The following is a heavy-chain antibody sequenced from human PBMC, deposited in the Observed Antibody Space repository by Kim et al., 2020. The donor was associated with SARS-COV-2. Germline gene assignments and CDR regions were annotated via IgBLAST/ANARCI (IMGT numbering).Heavy chain of an antibody. J-gene: IGHJ4*02. Sequence: GGSLRLSCATSGFTFNDYAMHWIRQAPGQGLEWVSLINGNGDTTYYADSVKGRFTISRDNGRNSLYLQMNSLGTEDTAFYYCAKNLRLSDALDFDYWGRGTLVTVSS. CDR3: AKNLRLSDALDFDY. CDR1: GFTFNDYA. D-gene: IGHD1-26*01. V-gene: IGHV3-43*02. CDR2: INGNGDTT.